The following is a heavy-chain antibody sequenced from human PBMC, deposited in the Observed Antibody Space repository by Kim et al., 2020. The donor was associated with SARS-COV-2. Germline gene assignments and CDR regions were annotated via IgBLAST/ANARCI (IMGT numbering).Heavy chain of an antibody. J-gene: IGHJ4*02. D-gene: IGHD3-22*01. CDR3: AGDSYYYDSSGYF. Sequence: GGSLRLSCAASGFTFSSYSMNWVRQAPGKGLEWVSSISSSSSYINYADSAKGRFTISRDNAKNSLYLQMNSPRAEDTAVYYCAGDSYYYDSSGYFWGQGTLVTVSS. CDR2: ISSSSSYI. CDR1: GFTFSSYS. V-gene: IGHV3-21*01.